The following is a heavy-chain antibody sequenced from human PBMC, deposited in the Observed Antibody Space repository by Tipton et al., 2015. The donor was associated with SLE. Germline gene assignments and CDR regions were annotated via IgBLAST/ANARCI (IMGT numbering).Heavy chain of an antibody. CDR2: IYTSGST. Sequence: TLSLTCTVSGGSISSYYWSWIRQPAGKGLEWIGRIYTSGSTNYNPSLKSRVTMSVDTSKNQFSLKLSSVTAADTAVYYCARSRAYSNYAHTLHLWYFDLWGRGTLVTVSS. CDR1: GGSISSYY. CDR3: ARSRAYSNYAHTLHLWYFDL. D-gene: IGHD4-11*01. J-gene: IGHJ2*01. V-gene: IGHV4-4*07.